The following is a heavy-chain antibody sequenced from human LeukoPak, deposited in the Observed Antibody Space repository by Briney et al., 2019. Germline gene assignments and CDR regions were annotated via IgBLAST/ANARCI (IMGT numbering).Heavy chain of an antibody. CDR1: GASISGSSYY. CDR3: ARDLGSGACWFDP. D-gene: IGHD7-27*01. J-gene: IGHJ5*02. Sequence: PSETLSLTCTVYGASISGSSYYWGWIRQPPGKGLEWIGSIYFGGSTYYNPSLKSRVTISVDMSKNQFSLKLSSVTAADTAVYYCARDLGSGACWFDPWGQGTLVTVSS. CDR2: IYFGGST. V-gene: IGHV4-39*07.